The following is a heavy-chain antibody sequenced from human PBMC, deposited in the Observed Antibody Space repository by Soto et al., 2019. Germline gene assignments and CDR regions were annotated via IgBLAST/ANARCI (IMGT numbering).Heavy chain of an antibody. D-gene: IGHD2-15*01. V-gene: IGHV3-30-3*01. J-gene: IGHJ6*02. Sequence: GGSLRLSCAASGFTFSSYAMHWVRQAPGKGLEWVAVISYDGSNKYYADSVKGRFTISRDNSKNTLYLQMNSLRAEDTAVYYCARDLDIVVVVAATPPLPYYGMDVWGQGTTVTVSS. CDR1: GFTFSSYA. CDR3: ARDLDIVVVVAATPPLPYYGMDV. CDR2: ISYDGSNK.